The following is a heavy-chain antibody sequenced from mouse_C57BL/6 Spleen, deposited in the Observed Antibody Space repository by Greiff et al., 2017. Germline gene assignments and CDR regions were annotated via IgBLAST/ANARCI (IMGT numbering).Heavy chain of an antibody. J-gene: IGHJ3*01. CDR1: GYTFTDYE. CDR3: TTREDGYLGWFAY. CDR2: IDPETGGT. V-gene: IGHV1-15*01. D-gene: IGHD2-3*01. Sequence: QVQLQQSGAELVRPGASVTLSCKASGYTFTDYEMHWVKQTPVHGLEWIGAIDPETGGTAYNQKFKGKAILTADKSSTTAYLGLRSLTSEDSAVYYCTTREDGYLGWFAYWGQGTLVTVSA.